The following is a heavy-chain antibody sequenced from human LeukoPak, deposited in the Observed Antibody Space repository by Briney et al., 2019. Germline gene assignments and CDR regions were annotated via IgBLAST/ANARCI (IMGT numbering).Heavy chain of an antibody. CDR3: ATDTAMAGTYYYGMDV. CDR2: IIPIFGIA. CDR1: GGTFSSYA. D-gene: IGHD5-18*01. Sequence: SVKVSCKASGGTFSSYAISWVRQAPGQGLEWMGRIIPIFGIANYAQKFQSRVTITADKSTSTAYMELSSLRSEDTAVYYCATDTAMAGTYYYGMDVWGQGTTVTVSS. V-gene: IGHV1-69*04. J-gene: IGHJ6*02.